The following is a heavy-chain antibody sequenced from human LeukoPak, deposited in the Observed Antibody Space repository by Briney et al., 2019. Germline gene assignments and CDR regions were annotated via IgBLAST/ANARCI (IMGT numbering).Heavy chain of an antibody. CDR1: GGSFSGYY. CDR2: INHSGST. Sequence: PSETLSLTCAVYGGSFSGYYWSWIRQPPGKGLEWIGEINHSGSTNYNPSLTSRVTISVDTSKNQFSLKLSSVTAADTAVYYCARGRGTLRLKSIGSYYFDYWGQGTLVTVSS. V-gene: IGHV4-34*01. J-gene: IGHJ4*02. D-gene: IGHD3-10*01. CDR3: ARGRGTLRLKSIGSYYFDY.